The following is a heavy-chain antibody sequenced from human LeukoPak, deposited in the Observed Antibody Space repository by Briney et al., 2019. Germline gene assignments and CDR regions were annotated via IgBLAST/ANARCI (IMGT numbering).Heavy chain of an antibody. Sequence: NTLETLSLTCTVPGGSISNYYWTWIRQPPGKGLEWVGYIYYSGSTNYNPSLKSRVTISVDTSKKQFSLNLSSVAAADTALYFCARGNFFGYYFDSWGQGTLVTVSS. CDR1: GGSISNYY. J-gene: IGHJ4*02. CDR3: ARGNFFGYYFDS. D-gene: IGHD1-1*01. V-gene: IGHV4-59*01. CDR2: IYYSGST.